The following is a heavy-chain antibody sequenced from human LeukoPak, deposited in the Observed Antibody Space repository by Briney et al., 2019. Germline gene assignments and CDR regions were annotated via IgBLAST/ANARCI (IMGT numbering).Heavy chain of an antibody. D-gene: IGHD6-13*01. CDR3: ARDPMLYSSSWYFDY. CDR2: IWYDGSNK. Sequence: GGSLRLSCYTSGFTFNNYPMSWVRQAPGKGLEWVTVIWYDGSNKYYADSVKGRFTISRDNSKNTLYLQMNSLRAEDTAVYYCARDPMLYSSSWYFDYWGQGTLVTVSS. J-gene: IGHJ4*02. V-gene: IGHV3-33*08. CDR1: GFTFNNYP.